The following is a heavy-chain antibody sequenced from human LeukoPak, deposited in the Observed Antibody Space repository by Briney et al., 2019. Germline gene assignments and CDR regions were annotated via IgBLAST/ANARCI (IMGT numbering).Heavy chain of an antibody. CDR3: ARGPDSGSYFPYDY. CDR1: GYTFTGYY. D-gene: IGHD1-26*01. CDR2: INPNSGGT. J-gene: IGHJ4*02. Sequence: ASVKVSCKASGYTFTGYYMHWVRQAPGQGLEWMGWINPNSGGTNYAQKFQGRVTMTRDTSISTAYMELSRLRSDGTAVYYCARGPDSGSYFPYDYWGQGTLVTVSS. V-gene: IGHV1-2*02.